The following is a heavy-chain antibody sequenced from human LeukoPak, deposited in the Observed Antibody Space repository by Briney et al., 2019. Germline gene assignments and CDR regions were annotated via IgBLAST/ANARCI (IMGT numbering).Heavy chain of an antibody. D-gene: IGHD2-15*01. Sequence: GGSLRLSCAASGFTFSDYYMSWIRQAPGKGLEWVSYVTGSGDIASYADSVRGRFTISRDNAKNQLYLQMNSLGVEDTALYYCARDYCSGASCLRIQTLDSWGQGTLVTVSS. CDR2: VTGSGDIA. J-gene: IGHJ4*02. V-gene: IGHV3-11*04. CDR1: GFTFSDYY. CDR3: ARDYCSGASCLRIQTLDS.